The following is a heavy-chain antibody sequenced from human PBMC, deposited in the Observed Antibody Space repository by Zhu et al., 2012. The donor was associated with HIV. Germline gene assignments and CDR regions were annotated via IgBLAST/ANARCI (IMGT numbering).Heavy chain of an antibody. CDR2: SFIVGAP. CDR1: RYSIRSGYY. V-gene: IGHV4-38-2*01. CDR3: ASRGGWGYSVFFDY. D-gene: IGHD2-15*01. J-gene: IGHJ4*01. Sequence: QVQLQESGPGLVKPSETLSLTCAVSRYSIRSGYYWAWIRQPPGNGTGSGLEISFIVGAPPTIPSLKSRVTISVDTSKNQFSLKLKSVTAADTAVYYXASRGGWGYSVFFDYWGPERWSPSP.